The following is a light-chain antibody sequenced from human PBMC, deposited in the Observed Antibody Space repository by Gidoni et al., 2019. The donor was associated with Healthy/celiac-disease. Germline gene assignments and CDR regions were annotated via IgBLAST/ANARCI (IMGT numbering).Light chain of an antibody. Sequence: QSALTPPPSASGSPGQSVPISCTGTSSDVGGYNYVSWYQQHPGKAPKLMIYEVSKRPSGVPDRFSGSKSGNTASLTVSGLQAEDEADYYCSSYAGSNNLVVFGGGTKLTVL. CDR2: EVS. J-gene: IGLJ2*01. V-gene: IGLV2-8*01. CDR1: SSDVGGYNY. CDR3: SSYAGSNNLVV.